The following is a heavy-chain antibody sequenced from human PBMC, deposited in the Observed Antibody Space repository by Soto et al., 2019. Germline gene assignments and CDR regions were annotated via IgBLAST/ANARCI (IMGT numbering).Heavy chain of an antibody. V-gene: IGHV4-4*07. CDR3: ARFHPFGGTVSPNAFDI. Sequence: QVQLQEPGPGLVKPSETLSLTCTVSGGSISNYYWNWIRQPAGKGLEWIGRIYSSGTTIYNPTLEGRVTMSLDTSKNQVYLKLSSVTAADTAVYFCARFHPFGGTVSPNAFDIWGQGTMVTVSS. J-gene: IGHJ3*02. CDR1: GGSISNYY. D-gene: IGHD1-26*01. CDR2: IYSSGTT.